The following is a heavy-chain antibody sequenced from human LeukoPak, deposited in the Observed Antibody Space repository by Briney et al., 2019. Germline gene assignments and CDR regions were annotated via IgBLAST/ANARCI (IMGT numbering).Heavy chain of an antibody. CDR2: IYYSGST. CDR3: ARSTWIQLWAIDY. Sequence: SETLSLTCTVSGGSISSSSYYWGWIRQPPGKGLEWIGSIYYSGSTYYNPSLKSRVTISVDTSKNQFSLKLSSVTAADTAVYYCARSTWIQLWAIDYWGQGTLVTVSS. J-gene: IGHJ4*02. D-gene: IGHD5-18*01. CDR1: GGSISSSSYY. V-gene: IGHV4-39*07.